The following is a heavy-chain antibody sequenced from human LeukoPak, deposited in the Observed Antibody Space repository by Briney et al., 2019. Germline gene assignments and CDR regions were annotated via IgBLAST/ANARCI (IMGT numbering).Heavy chain of an antibody. Sequence: GESLQISCKGSGYSFTSYWISWVRQMPGKGLEWMGRIDPSDSYTNYSPSFQGHVTISADKSISTAYLQWSSLKASDTAMYYCARAWSGYYPFDYWGQGTLVTVSS. V-gene: IGHV5-10-1*01. CDR1: GYSFTSYW. CDR3: ARAWSGYYPFDY. CDR2: IDPSDSYT. D-gene: IGHD3-3*01. J-gene: IGHJ4*02.